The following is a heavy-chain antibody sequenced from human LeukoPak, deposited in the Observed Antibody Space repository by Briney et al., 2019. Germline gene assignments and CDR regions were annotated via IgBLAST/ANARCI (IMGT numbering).Heavy chain of an antibody. CDR1: GGSISSGGYY. J-gene: IGHJ4*02. CDR3: ARFLTYYDFWSGYYPLNYFDY. CDR2: IYHSGST. V-gene: IGHV4-30-2*01. Sequence: PSETLSLTCTVSGGSISSGGYYWSWIRQPPGKGLEWIGYIYHSGSTYYNPSLKSRVTISVDRSKNQFSLKLSSVTAADTAVYYCARFLTYYDFWSGYYPLNYFDYWGQGTLVTVSS. D-gene: IGHD3-3*01.